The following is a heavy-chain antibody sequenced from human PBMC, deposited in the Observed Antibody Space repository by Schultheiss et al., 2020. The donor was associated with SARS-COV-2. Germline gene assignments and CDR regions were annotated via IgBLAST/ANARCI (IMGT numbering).Heavy chain of an antibody. D-gene: IGHD2-2*01. CDR1: GFTFSSYS. Sequence: GGSLRLSCAASGFTFSSYSMNWVRQAPGKGLEWVSAISGSGGSTYYADSVKGRFTISRDNSKNTLYLQMNSLRAEDTAVYYCARVVPAASFSFDYWGQGTLVTVSS. J-gene: IGHJ4*02. V-gene: IGHV3-23*01. CDR3: ARVVPAASFSFDY. CDR2: ISGSGGST.